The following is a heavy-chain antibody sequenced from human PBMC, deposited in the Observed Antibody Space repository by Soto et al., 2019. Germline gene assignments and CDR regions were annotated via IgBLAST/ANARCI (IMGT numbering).Heavy chain of an antibody. D-gene: IGHD3-3*01. CDR2: INAGNGNT. CDR3: ARDFEYYDFWSGYFGY. Sequence: QVQLVQSGAEVKKPGASVKVSCKASGYTFTSYAMHWVRQAPGQRLEWMGWINAGNGNTKYSQKFQGRVTITRDTPASTAYMELSSLRSEDTAVYYCARDFEYYDFWSGYFGYWGQGTLVTVSS. J-gene: IGHJ4*02. V-gene: IGHV1-3*01. CDR1: GYTFTSYA.